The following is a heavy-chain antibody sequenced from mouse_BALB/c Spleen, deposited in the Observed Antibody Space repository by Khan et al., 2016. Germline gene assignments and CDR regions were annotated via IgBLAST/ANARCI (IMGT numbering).Heavy chain of an antibody. V-gene: IGHV2-9*02. D-gene: IGHD3-2*01. J-gene: IGHJ2*01. CDR1: GFSLTSYG. CDR2: IWAGGST. Sequence: QVQLKESGPGLVAPSQSLSITCTVSGFSLTSYGVHWVRQPPGKGLEWLGVIWAGGSTNYNSAFMSRLSISKDNSKSQVFLKMNSLQTDDTAMYYCARETARATFDYWGQGTTLTVSS. CDR3: ARETARATFDY.